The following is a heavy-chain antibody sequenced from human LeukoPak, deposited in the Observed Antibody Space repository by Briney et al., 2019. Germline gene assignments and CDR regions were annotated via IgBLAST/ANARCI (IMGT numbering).Heavy chain of an antibody. V-gene: IGHV1-8*01. D-gene: IGHD1-1*01. Sequence: SVSLSCTPSGYTFTSYDFNSVRQAPGQGLEWRGWMNPNSGNTAYAQTFQGRVTMTRNTSISTAYMDLSSLRSEHTAVYYCARADQTGYYYYYMDVWGKGTTVTVS. CDR3: ARADQTGYYYYYMDV. CDR1: GYTFTSYD. J-gene: IGHJ6*03. CDR2: MNPNSGNT.